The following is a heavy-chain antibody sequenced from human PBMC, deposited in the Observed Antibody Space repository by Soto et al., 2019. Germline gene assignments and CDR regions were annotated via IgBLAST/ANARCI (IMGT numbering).Heavy chain of an antibody. CDR3: VRRVSGNYDY. V-gene: IGHV3-64*01. J-gene: IGHJ4*02. CDR1: GFTFIGYD. D-gene: IGHD1-7*01. CDR2: ISSNGGTT. Sequence: EVQLAESGGGMVQPGGSLRLSVVASGFTFIGYDRHWVRQAPGKGLEYVSSISSNGGTTYYGNSVKGRFTISRDNSKNTLYLQMGSLRAEDMAVYYCVRRVSGNYDYWGQGTLVTVSS.